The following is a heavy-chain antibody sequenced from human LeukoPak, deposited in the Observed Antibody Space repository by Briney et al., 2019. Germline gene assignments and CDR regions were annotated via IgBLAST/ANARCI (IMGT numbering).Heavy chain of an antibody. CDR2: MNPNSGNT. CDR1: GYTFTSYD. D-gene: IGHD1-7*01. CDR3: AKDRGTVFLNYFDP. V-gene: IGHV1-8*01. Sequence: ASVKVSCKASGYTFTSYDINWVRQATGQGLEWMGWMNPNSGNTGYAQKFQGRVTMIRNTSISTAYMELSSLRSEDTAVYYCAKDRGTVFLNYFDPWGQGTPVTVSS. J-gene: IGHJ5*02.